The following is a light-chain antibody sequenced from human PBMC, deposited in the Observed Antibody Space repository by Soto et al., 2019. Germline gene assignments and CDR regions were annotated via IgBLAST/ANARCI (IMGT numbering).Light chain of an antibody. CDR2: EVS. CDR1: SSDVGHYNY. V-gene: IGLV2-14*01. Sequence: QSALTQPASVSGSPGQSITLSCSGTSSDVGHYNYVSWYQQHPGKAPKLIIYEVSNRPSGVSNRFSGSKSGNTASLTISGLQAGDEADYYCSSYTTRNTVLFGGGTKLTVL. CDR3: SSYTTRNTVL. J-gene: IGLJ2*01.